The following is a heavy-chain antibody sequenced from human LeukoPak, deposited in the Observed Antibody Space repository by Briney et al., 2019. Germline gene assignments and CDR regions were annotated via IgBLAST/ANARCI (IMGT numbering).Heavy chain of an antibody. CDR3: AKAPRAAAGTYNGMDV. CDR1: GFTFSSYG. J-gene: IGHJ6*02. Sequence: GGSLRLSCAASGFTFSSYGMSWVRQAPGKGLEWVSAISGSGGSTYYADSVKGRFTISRDNSQDTLYLQMNGLRAEDTAVYYCAKAPRAAAGTYNGMDVWGQGTTVTVSS. CDR2: ISGSGGST. D-gene: IGHD6-13*01. V-gene: IGHV3-23*01.